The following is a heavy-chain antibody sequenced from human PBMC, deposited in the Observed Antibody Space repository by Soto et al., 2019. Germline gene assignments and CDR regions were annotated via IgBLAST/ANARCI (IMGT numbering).Heavy chain of an antibody. J-gene: IGHJ6*03. CDR3: ARLPILYSSSWVGGYYYYMDV. CDR1: GGSISSSSYY. CDR2: IYYSGST. V-gene: IGHV4-39*01. D-gene: IGHD6-13*01. Sequence: SETLSLTCTVSGGSISSSSYYWGWIRQPPGKGLEWIGSIYYSGSTYYNPSLKSRVTISVDTSKNQFSLKLSSVTAADTAVYYCARLPILYSSSWVGGYYYYMDVWGKGTTVTVSS.